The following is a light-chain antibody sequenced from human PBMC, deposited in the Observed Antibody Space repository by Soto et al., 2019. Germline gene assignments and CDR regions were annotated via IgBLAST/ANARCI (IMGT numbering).Light chain of an antibody. V-gene: IGLV2-14*01. CDR1: SSDVGGYIY. CDR2: DVT. CDR3: SSYTTSSSYV. Sequence: QSALTQPASVSGSPGQAITISCTGTSSDVGGYIYVSWYQQHPGKAPKLMIYDVTSRPSGVSYRFSGSKSGNTASLTISALQAEDEADYYCSSYTTSSSYVFGTGTKVTVL. J-gene: IGLJ1*01.